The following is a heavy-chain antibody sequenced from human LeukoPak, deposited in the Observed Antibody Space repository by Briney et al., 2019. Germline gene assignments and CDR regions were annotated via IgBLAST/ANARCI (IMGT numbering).Heavy chain of an antibody. D-gene: IGHD6-19*01. CDR3: ARRRAVPGFYYFDY. V-gene: IGHV4-59*08. CDR1: GGSISSYY. Sequence: ETLSLTCTVSGGSISSYYWTWLRQPPGKGLEWIGYIYYSGSTNYNPSLKSRVTISVDTSKYQFSLKLSSLTAADTAVYYCARRRAVPGFYYFDYWGQGTLVTVSS. CDR2: IYYSGST. J-gene: IGHJ4*02.